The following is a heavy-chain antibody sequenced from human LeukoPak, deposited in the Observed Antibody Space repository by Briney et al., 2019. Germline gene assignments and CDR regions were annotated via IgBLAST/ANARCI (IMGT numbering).Heavy chain of an antibody. J-gene: IGHJ4*02. V-gene: IGHV4-59*01. CDR1: GGPISSNY. CDR3: ARLRTNYKILTGYQMTYFFDS. CDR2: IYYTGST. D-gene: IGHD3-9*01. Sequence: SETLSLTCTVSGGPISSNYWSWIRQPPGKGLEWIGYIYYTGSTNSSPSLKSRVTISLNTSMNQFSLKLSSVTAADTAVYYCARLRTNYKILTGYQMTYFFDSWGQGTLVTVSS.